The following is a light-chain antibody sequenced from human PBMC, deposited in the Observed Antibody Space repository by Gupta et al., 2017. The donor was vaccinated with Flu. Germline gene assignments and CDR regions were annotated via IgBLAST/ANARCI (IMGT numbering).Light chain of an antibody. CDR1: SSDVGGYDN. Sequence: TISCTGTSSDVGGYDNVAWYQQHPGRAPTLVIYAVNTRPAVVSNHFSGSKSANTASLTISEIQAEDEDDFYCCSYSNTDFLSVFGTGTKVTVL. CDR3: CSYSNTDFLSV. J-gene: IGLJ1*01. V-gene: IGLV2-14*01. CDR2: AVN.